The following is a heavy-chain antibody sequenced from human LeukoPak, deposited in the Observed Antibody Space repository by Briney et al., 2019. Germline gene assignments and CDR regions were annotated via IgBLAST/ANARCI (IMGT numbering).Heavy chain of an antibody. CDR2: FDPEDGKT. CDR1: GYTLTELS. Sequence: ASVKVSCKVSGYTLTELSMHWVRQAPGKGLEWMGGFDPEDGKTIYAQKFQGRVTVTEDTSTDTAYMELSSLRSEDTAVYYCATDRLRYFDWSFDYWGQGTLVTVSS. CDR3: ATDRLRYFDWSFDY. J-gene: IGHJ4*02. D-gene: IGHD3-9*01. V-gene: IGHV1-24*01.